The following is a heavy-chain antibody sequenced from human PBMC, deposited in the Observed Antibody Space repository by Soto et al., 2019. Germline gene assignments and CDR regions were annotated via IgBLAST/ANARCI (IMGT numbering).Heavy chain of an antibody. CDR3: ARGDRGGFDL. CDR2: VMNDGSRT. Sequence: EVKLVESGGGSVQPGGSLRLSCAASGFTFDYYWLHWVGQVPGRGLVGVSHVMNDGSRTTYADSVKGRFTISRDNAKNAIFLQMTSLRVDDTAVYFCARGDRGGFDLWGQGTMVTVSS. J-gene: IGHJ3*01. CDR1: GFTFDYYW. D-gene: IGHD3-10*01. V-gene: IGHV3-74*03.